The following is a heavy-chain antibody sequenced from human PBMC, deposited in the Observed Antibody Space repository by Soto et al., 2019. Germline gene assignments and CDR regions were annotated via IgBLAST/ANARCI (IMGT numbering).Heavy chain of an antibody. CDR1: GGSISSSNW. Sequence: SETLSLTCAVSGGSISSSNWWSWVRQPPGKGLEWIGEIYHSGSTNYNPSLKSRVTISVDKSKNQFSLKLSSVTAADTAVYYCARWGSYYYDSSGYAHPFSPTDYWGQGTLVTVS. CDR3: ARWGSYYYDSSGYAHPFSPTDY. J-gene: IGHJ4*02. CDR2: IYHSGST. D-gene: IGHD3-22*01. V-gene: IGHV4-4*02.